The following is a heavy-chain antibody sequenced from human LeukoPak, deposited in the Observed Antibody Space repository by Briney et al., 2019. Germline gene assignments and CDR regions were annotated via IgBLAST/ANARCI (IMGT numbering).Heavy chain of an antibody. Sequence: ASVKVSCKASGGTFSSYAISWVRQAPGQGHEWMGRIIPIFGTANYAQKFQGRVTTTTDESTSTAYMELSSLRSEDTAVYYCARGPHSGSYYFDYWGQGTLVTVSS. V-gene: IGHV1-69*05. CDR3: ARGPHSGSYYFDY. J-gene: IGHJ4*02. CDR1: GGTFSSYA. CDR2: IIPIFGTA. D-gene: IGHD1-26*01.